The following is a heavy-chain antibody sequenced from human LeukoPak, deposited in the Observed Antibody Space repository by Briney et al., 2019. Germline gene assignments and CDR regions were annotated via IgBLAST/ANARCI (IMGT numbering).Heavy chain of an antibody. CDR1: GGSISSSNW. J-gene: IGHJ6*02. V-gene: IGHV4-4*02. CDR3: ARGRGGTYYYYGMDV. Sequence: SGTLSLTCAVSGGSISSSNWWSWVRQPPGQGLEWIGEINHSGSTNYNPSLKSRVTISVDTSKNQFSLKLSSVTAADTAVYYCARGRGGTYYYYGMDVWGQGTTVTVSS. D-gene: IGHD3-16*01. CDR2: INHSGST.